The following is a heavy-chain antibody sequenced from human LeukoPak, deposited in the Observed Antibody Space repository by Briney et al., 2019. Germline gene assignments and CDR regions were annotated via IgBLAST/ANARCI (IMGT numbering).Heavy chain of an antibody. CDR2: INGSGSNT. Sequence: GGSLRLSCEASGLTFVNYAMSWVRQAPGKGLEWVSSINGSGSNTYYADSVKGRFTISRANSKNTLYLQMNSLRAEDTAVYYCAKSMIRGTVTDDAFDIWGQGTLVTVSS. CDR1: GLTFVNYA. J-gene: IGHJ3*02. CDR3: AKSMIRGTVTDDAFDI. V-gene: IGHV3-23*01. D-gene: IGHD4-17*01.